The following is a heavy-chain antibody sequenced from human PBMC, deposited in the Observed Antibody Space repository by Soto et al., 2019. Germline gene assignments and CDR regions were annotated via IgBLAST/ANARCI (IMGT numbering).Heavy chain of an antibody. V-gene: IGHV3-21*01. CDR1: GFTFSSYS. CDR2: ISSSSSYI. CDR3: ARDGAAAVPFDY. Sequence: EVQLVESGGGLVKPGGSLRLSCAASGFTFSSYSMNWVRQAPGKGLEWVSSISSSSSYIYYADSVKGRFTISRDNVKNSLYLQMNSLRAEDTAVYYCARDGAAAVPFDYWGQGTLVTVSS. D-gene: IGHD6-13*01. J-gene: IGHJ4*02.